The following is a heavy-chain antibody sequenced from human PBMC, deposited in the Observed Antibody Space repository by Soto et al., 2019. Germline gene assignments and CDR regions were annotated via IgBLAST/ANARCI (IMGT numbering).Heavy chain of an antibody. J-gene: IGHJ4*02. V-gene: IGHV1-3*01. CDR1: GYTFTSYA. D-gene: IGHD6-13*01. CDR3: ARGAPFGSSSWYGLDY. Sequence: GPSVKVSCKASGYTFTSYAMHWVRQAPGQRLEWMGWINAGNGNTKYSQKFQGRVTITRDTSASTAYMELSSLRSEDTAVYYCARGAPFGSSSWYGLDYWGQGTLVTVSS. CDR2: INAGNGNT.